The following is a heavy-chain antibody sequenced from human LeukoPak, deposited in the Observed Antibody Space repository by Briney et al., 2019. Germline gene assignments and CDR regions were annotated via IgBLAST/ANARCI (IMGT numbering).Heavy chain of an antibody. CDR3: ARDLSATFEMATILGPFDY. CDR2: IYHSGST. CDR1: GYFISSGYY. D-gene: IGHD5-24*01. Sequence: NPSETLSLTCTVSGYFISSGYYWGWIRQPPGKGLEWIGSIYHSGSTYYNPSLKSRVTISVDTSKNQFSLKLSSVTAADTAVYYCARDLSATFEMATILGPFDYWGQGTLVTVSS. V-gene: IGHV4-38-2*02. J-gene: IGHJ4*02.